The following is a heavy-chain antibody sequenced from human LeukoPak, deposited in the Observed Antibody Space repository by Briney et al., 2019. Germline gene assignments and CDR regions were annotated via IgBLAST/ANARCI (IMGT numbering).Heavy chain of an antibody. CDR2: MNPNSGNT. J-gene: IGHJ4*02. CDR1: GYTFTSYD. CDR3: ARGYGYYDFWSGYSSPFDY. D-gene: IGHD3-3*01. V-gene: IGHV1-8*03. Sequence: GAPVKVSCKASGYTFTSYDINWVRQATGQGLEWMGWMNPNSGNTGYAQKFQGRVTITRNTSISTAYMELSSLRSEDTAVYYCARGYGYYDFWSGYSSPFDYWGQGTLVTVSS.